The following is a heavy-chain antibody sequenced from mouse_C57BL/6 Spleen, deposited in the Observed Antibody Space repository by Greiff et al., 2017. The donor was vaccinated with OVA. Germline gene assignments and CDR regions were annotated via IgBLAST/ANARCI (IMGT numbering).Heavy chain of an antibody. CDR3: ARRSDRWYFEG. CDR1: GYTFTSYW. V-gene: IGHV1-59*01. Sequence: QVQLQQPGAELVRPGTSVKLSCKASGYTFTSYWMHWVKQRPGQGLEWIGVIDPSDSYTNYNQKFKGKATLTVDTSSSTAYMQLSSLTSEDSAVYYCARRSDRWYFEGWGTGTTVTVSS. J-gene: IGHJ1*03. CDR2: IDPSDSYT.